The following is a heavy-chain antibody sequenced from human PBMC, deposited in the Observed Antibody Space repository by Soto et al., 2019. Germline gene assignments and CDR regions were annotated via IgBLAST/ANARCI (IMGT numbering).Heavy chain of an antibody. CDR1: GFAFSSYG. CDR3: AKGEGPWDVVGKAIDY. CDR2: ISYDGSHK. Sequence: GGSLRLSCAASGFAFSSYGMHWVRQAPGKGLEWVAVISYDGSHKYYADSVKGRFTISRDNSKNTLFLQMNSLRAGDTAVYHCAKGEGPWDVVGKAIDYWGQGTLVTVSS. D-gene: IGHD2-15*01. V-gene: IGHV3-30*18. J-gene: IGHJ4*02.